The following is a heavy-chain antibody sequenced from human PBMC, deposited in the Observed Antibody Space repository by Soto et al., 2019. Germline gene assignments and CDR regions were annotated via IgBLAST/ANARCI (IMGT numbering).Heavy chain of an antibody. Sequence: QVQLVESGGGVVQPGRSLRLSCAASGFTFSSYGMHWVHQAPGKGLEWVALISYDGSDNYYAGSVKGRFTISRDNSKNTLYLQMNSLRAEDTAVYYCAKVMGVRGVTSGADYWGQGTLVTVSS. V-gene: IGHV3-30*18. CDR1: GFTFSSYG. J-gene: IGHJ4*02. D-gene: IGHD3-10*01. CDR3: AKVMGVRGVTSGADY. CDR2: ISYDGSDN.